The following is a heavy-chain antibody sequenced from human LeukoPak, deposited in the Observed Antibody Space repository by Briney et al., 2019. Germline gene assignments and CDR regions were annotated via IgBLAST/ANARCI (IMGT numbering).Heavy chain of an antibody. J-gene: IGHJ4*02. Sequence: GGSMTLACAVSAFTSDNYRMSWDRQAQGGGLEWVSSTNGDGSNTYYADSVEGRFTISRDNSKSTLILKMNSLRVEDTALYYCTKRVKYGGSWDHFADWGQGTLVTVSS. V-gene: IGHV3-23*01. CDR1: AFTSDNYR. CDR2: TNGDGSNT. CDR3: TKRVKYGGSWDHFAD. D-gene: IGHD6-13*01.